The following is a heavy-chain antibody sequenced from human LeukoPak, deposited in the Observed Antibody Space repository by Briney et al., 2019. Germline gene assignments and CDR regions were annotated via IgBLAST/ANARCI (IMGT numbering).Heavy chain of an antibody. D-gene: IGHD3-3*01. J-gene: IGHJ6*03. V-gene: IGHV4-4*07. CDR3: AREPERYGVVIGYYYYMDV. Sequence: SETLSLTCTVSGGSINSFYWTWIRQPAGKGLEWIGRIYSSGSTNYNPSLKSRVTMSVDTSKNQFSLKLSSVTAADTAVYYCAREPERYGVVIGYYYYMDVWGKGTTVTVSS. CDR2: IYSSGST. CDR1: GGSINSFY.